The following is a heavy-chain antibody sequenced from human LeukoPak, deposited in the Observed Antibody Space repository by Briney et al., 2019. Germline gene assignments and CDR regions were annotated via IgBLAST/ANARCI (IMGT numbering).Heavy chain of an antibody. CDR1: GCTFISYA. Sequence: AAVPVTRQGSGCTFISYAISGLGQPPPQGLAWVGGIIPIFGTGNYAQKFQGRVTISADKSTSTAYMEPSSLRSEDTAADYWARGRTYYGSGIQSPNDYWGQGTLVSVSS. J-gene: IGHJ4*02. D-gene: IGHD3-10*01. CDR2: IIPIFGTG. V-gene: IGHV1-69*06. CDR3: ARGRTYYGSGIQSPNDY.